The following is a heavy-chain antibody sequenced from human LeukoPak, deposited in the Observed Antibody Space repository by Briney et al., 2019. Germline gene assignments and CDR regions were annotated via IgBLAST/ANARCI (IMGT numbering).Heavy chain of an antibody. D-gene: IGHD2-2*01. V-gene: IGHV4-34*01. CDR1: GGSFSGYY. Sequence: SETLSLTCAVYGGSFSGYYWSWIRQPPGKGLEWIGEINHSGSTNYNPSLKSRVTISVDTSKNQFSLKLSSVTAADTAVYYCARKKPIVVVPAAKRTYYMDVWGKGTTVTVSS. CDR3: ARKKPIVVVPAAKRTYYMDV. CDR2: INHSGST. J-gene: IGHJ6*03.